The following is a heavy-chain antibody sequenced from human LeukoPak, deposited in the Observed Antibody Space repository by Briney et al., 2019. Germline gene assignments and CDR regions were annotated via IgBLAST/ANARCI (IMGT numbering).Heavy chain of an antibody. D-gene: IGHD3-22*01. CDR2: IYYSGST. V-gene: IGHV4-59*01. J-gene: IGHJ4*02. Sequence: SETLSLTCTVSGGSISSYYWSWIRQPPGKGLEWIGYIYYSGSTNYNPSLKSQVTISVDTSKNQFSLKLSSVTAADTAVYYCARAKGWLLKRYLDYWGQGTLVTVSS. CDR1: GGSISSYY. CDR3: ARAKGWLLKRYLDY.